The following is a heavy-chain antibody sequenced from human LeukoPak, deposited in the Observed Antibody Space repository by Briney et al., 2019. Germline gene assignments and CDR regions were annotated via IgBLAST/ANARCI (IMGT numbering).Heavy chain of an antibody. CDR1: GGSISSYY. CDR2: IYYSGST. J-gene: IGHJ4*02. Sequence: SETLSLTCTVSGGSISSYYWSWIRQPPGKGLEWIGYIYYSGSTNYNPSLKSRVTISVDTSKNQLSLKLSSVTAADTAVYYCARDFRGSYKGGFDYWGQGTLVTVSS. CDR3: ARDFRGSYKGGFDY. V-gene: IGHV4-59*01. D-gene: IGHD1-26*01.